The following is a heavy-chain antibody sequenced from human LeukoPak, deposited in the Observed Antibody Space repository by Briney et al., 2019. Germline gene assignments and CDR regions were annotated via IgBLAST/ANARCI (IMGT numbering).Heavy chain of an antibody. CDR3: ATYTHWVAGDV. V-gene: IGHV3-7*01. CDR2: MNEDGSER. J-gene: IGHJ6*02. D-gene: IGHD3-16*01. CDR1: GFTFSKSW. Sequence: GGSLRLSCAASGFTFSKSWMSWVRQAPGKGLEWVANMNEDGSERDYVDSVKGRFTISRDNARKSLYLQMSSLRAEGTAVYYCATYTHWVAGDVWGQGTTVTVSS.